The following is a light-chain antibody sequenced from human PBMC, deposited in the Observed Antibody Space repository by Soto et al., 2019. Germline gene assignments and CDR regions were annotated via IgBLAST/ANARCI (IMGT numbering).Light chain of an antibody. J-gene: IGLJ1*01. CDR1: SSDDGGYKY. V-gene: IGLV2-8*01. CDR3: SSYAGINNLGV. Sequence: QSARTQPPSASGSPGQSVTISCNGTSSDDGGYKYVSWYQQHPGKAPKLMIFEVNKRLSGVPDRFSGSKSGNTASLTVSGLQAEDEADYYCSSYAGINNLGVFGTGTKLTVL. CDR2: EVN.